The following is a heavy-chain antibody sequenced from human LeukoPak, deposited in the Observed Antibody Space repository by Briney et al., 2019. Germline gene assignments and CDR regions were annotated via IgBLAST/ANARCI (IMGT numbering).Heavy chain of an antibody. D-gene: IGHD3-22*01. CDR1: GGSIGSYY. Sequence: PSETLSLTCTVSGGSIGSYYWSWIRQPPGKGLEWIGYIYYSGSTNYNPSLKSRVTISVDTSKNQFSLKLSSVTAADTAVYYCARDTYYDSSGYYSQFDYWGQGTLVTVSS. CDR2: IYYSGST. V-gene: IGHV4-59*01. J-gene: IGHJ4*02. CDR3: ARDTYYDSSGYYSQFDY.